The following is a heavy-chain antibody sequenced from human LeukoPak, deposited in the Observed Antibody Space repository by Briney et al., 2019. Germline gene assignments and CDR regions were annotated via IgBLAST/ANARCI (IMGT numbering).Heavy chain of an antibody. Sequence: GGSLRLSCTASKFTFSHYGMQWVRQAPGKGLEWVAVISSDGSIKDYADSVKGRFTLSRDNSINTVDLQMNSLRAEDTAVYYCVKEYHSRGFGAYFDYWGQGTLVTVSS. CDR1: KFTFSHYG. CDR2: ISSDGSIK. D-gene: IGHD3-3*01. V-gene: IGHV3-30*18. CDR3: VKEYHSRGFGAYFDY. J-gene: IGHJ4*02.